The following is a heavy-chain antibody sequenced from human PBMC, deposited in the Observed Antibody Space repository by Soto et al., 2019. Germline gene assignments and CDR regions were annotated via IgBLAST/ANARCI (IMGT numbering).Heavy chain of an antibody. Sequence: EVQLVESGGGLGQPGGSLRLSCAASGFTFSSYSMNWVRQAPGKGLEWVSYISSSSSTIYYADSVKGRFTISRDNAKNSLYLQMNSLRDEDTAVYYCARDSSLEVVIRLYYFYGMDVWGQGTTVTVSS. D-gene: IGHD3-22*01. CDR1: GFTFSSYS. CDR2: ISSSSSTI. J-gene: IGHJ6*02. V-gene: IGHV3-48*02. CDR3: ARDSSLEVVIRLYYFYGMDV.